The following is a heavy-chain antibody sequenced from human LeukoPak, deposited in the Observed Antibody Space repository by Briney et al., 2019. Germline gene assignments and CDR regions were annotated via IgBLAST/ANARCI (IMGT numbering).Heavy chain of an antibody. CDR1: GGSISSSSYY. CDR3: ARHAYCGGDCFWFDP. CDR2: IYYSGST. Sequence: SETLSLTCTVSGGSISSSSYYWGWIRQPPGKGLEWIGSIYYSGSTYHNLSLKSRVTISVDTSKNQFSLKLNSVTAADTAVYYCARHAYCGGDCFWFDPWGQGTLVTVSS. D-gene: IGHD2-21*02. V-gene: IGHV4-39*01. J-gene: IGHJ5*02.